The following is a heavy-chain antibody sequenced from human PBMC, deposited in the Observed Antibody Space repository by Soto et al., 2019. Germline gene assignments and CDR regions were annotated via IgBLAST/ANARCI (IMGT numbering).Heavy chain of an antibody. D-gene: IGHD6-13*01. Sequence: ASVKVSCKASGYTFTNYYMHWVRQAPGQGLEWIAIINPSGGSTNYAQKFQGRVTMTRDTSTSTVYMELSSLRSEGTAVYYCARESIGYGSSWYYFDYWGQGSLVTVSS. V-gene: IGHV1-46*01. J-gene: IGHJ4*02. CDR2: INPSGGST. CDR3: ARESIGYGSSWYYFDY. CDR1: GYTFTNYY.